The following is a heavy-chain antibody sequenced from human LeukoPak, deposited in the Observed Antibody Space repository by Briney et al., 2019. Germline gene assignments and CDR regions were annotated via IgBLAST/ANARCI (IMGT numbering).Heavy chain of an antibody. CDR2: IIPIFGTA. J-gene: IGHJ4*02. Sequence: PVKVSCKASGGTFSSYGFSWVRQAPGQGLEWVGGIIPIFGTANYAQKFQGRVTITADESTSTAYMELSSLRSEDTAVYYCARDSHRIYSYGLFDYWGQGTLVTVSS. CDR3: ARDSHRIYSYGLFDY. D-gene: IGHD5-18*01. CDR1: GGTFSSYG. V-gene: IGHV1-69*13.